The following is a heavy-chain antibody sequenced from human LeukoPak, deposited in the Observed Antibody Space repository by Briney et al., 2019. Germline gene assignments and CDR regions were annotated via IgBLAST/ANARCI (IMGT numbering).Heavy chain of an antibody. Sequence: GASVKVSCKASGGTFSSYAISWVRQAPGQGLEWMGGIIPIFGTANYAQKFQGRVTITADESTSTAYMELSSLRSEDTAVYYCATDSSGRYSYDAFDIWGQGTLVTVSS. CDR3: ATDSSGRYSYDAFDI. J-gene: IGHJ3*02. D-gene: IGHD3-10*01. CDR2: IIPIFGTA. V-gene: IGHV1-69*13. CDR1: GGTFSSYA.